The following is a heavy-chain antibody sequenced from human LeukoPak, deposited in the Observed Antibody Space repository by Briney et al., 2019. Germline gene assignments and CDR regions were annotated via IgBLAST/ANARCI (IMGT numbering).Heavy chain of an antibody. CDR2: IYYSGST. D-gene: IGHD2-15*01. CDR1: GGSISSSSYY. V-gene: IGHV4-39*01. Sequence: SETLSLTCTVSGGSISSSSYYWGWIRQPPGKGLEWIGSIYYSGSTYYNPSLKSRVTISVDTSKNQFSLKLSSVTAADTAVYYCARGYCSGGSCYSYYYYNYMDVWGKGTTVTASS. J-gene: IGHJ6*03. CDR3: ARGYCSGGSCYSYYYYNYMDV.